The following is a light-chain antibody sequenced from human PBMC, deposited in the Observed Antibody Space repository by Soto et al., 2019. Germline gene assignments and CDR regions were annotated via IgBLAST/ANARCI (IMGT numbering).Light chain of an antibody. J-gene: IGKJ1*01. CDR3: QQYGSSPWT. CDR1: QSVSSSY. Sequence: EIVLTQSPGTLSLPPGERATLSCWASQSVSSSYLVWHQQKPGQAPRLLIYAASRRATGIPDRFSGSGSGTDFTLTISRLEPDDFAVYYCQQYGSSPWTFGQGTKVDIK. CDR2: AAS. V-gene: IGKV3-20*01.